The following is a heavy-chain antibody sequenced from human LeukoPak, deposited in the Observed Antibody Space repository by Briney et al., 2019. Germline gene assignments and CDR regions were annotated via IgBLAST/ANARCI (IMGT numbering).Heavy chain of an antibody. Sequence: SETLSLTCTASGGSISSSSYYWGWIRQPPGKGLEWIGSIYYSGSTYYNPSLKSRVTISVDTSKNQFSLKLSSVTAADTAVYYCAIMVRGVIVDYWGQGTLVTVSS. CDR3: AIMVRGVIVDY. CDR2: IYYSGST. D-gene: IGHD3-10*01. CDR1: GGSISSSSYY. V-gene: IGHV4-39*01. J-gene: IGHJ4*02.